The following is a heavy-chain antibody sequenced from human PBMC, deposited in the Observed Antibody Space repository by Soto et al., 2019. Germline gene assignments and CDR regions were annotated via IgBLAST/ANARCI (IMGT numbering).Heavy chain of an antibody. CDR1: GGRFIGFG. D-gene: IGHD2-2*01. V-gene: IGHV5-51*01. J-gene: IGHJ4*02. CDR2: IYPGDSDT. CDR3: AASFFPADY. Sequence: LGVSLRICSRVFGGRFIGFGSGWMRQMPGKGLEWMGIIYPGDSDTRYSPSFQGQVTISADKSISTAYLQMNSLRAEDTAVYYCAASFFPADYWGQGTLVTVSS.